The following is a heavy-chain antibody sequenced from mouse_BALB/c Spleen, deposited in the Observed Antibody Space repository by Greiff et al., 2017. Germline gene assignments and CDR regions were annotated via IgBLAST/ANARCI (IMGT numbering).Heavy chain of an antibody. D-gene: IGHD5-1*01. J-gene: IGHJ3*01. CDR3: AGLLPPPD. Sequence: VQLKQSGAELVKPGASVKLSCTASGFNIKDTYMHWVKQRPEQGLEWIGRIDPANGNTKYDPKFQGKATITADTSSNTAYLQLSSLTSEDTAVYYCAGLLPPPDWGQGTLVTVSA. V-gene: IGHV14-3*02. CDR2: IDPANGNT. CDR1: GFNIKDTY.